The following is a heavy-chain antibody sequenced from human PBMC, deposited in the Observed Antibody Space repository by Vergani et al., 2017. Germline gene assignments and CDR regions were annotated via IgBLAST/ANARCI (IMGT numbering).Heavy chain of an antibody. CDR1: GGSISAGYYF. Sequence: QVQLQASGPGRVKPSQTLSLTCTMSGGSISAGYYFWSWIRQPAGKGLEWLGHISASGNASHSPSLKTRVSMSVDTSKNQFSLKVTSVTAADTAIYFCARRSGGYYGGGKVHPLRTAFDVWGHGTVVTVSS. J-gene: IGHJ3*01. V-gene: IGHV4-61*02. CDR3: ARRSGGYYGGGKVHPLRTAFDV. D-gene: IGHD4-23*01. CDR2: ISASGNA.